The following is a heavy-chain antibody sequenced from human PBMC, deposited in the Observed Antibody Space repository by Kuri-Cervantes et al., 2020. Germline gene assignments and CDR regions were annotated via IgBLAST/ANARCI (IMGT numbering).Heavy chain of an antibody. V-gene: IGHV4-38-2*02. J-gene: IGHJ4*02. CDR2: IYYSGST. Sequence: SETLSLTCTVSGYSISSGYYWGWIRQPPGKGLEWIGYIYYSGSTYYNPSLKSRVTISVDTSKNQFSLKLSSVTAADTAAYYCARTRTYYFDYWGQGTLVTVSS. CDR1: GYSISSGYY. CDR3: ARTRTYYFDY. D-gene: IGHD1-7*01.